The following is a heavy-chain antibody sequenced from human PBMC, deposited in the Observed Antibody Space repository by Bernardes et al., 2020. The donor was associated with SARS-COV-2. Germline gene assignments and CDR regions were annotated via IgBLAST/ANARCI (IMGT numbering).Heavy chain of an antibody. CDR2: IYWDDDR. V-gene: IGHV2-5*02. Sequence: SGPTLVKPTQTLTLTCTFSGFSFSTGEVGVGWIRQPPGKALEWLALIYWDDDRRYSPSLKSRLTITKDTSKNQVVLTITNMDPVDTATYYCAHRRPSTWEGDWFDPWGQGTLVIVSS. CDR1: GFSFSTGEVG. CDR3: AHRRPSTWEGDWFDP. J-gene: IGHJ5*02. D-gene: IGHD1-26*01.